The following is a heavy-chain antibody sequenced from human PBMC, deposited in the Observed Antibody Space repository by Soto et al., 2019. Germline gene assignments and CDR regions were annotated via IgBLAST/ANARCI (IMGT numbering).Heavy chain of an antibody. CDR3: AKALNIQVRGVPLPDH. CDR1: GFTFNAYG. Sequence: PGGSLRLSCAASGFTFNAYGMHVVRQAPGKGLEWVSVISFDGNNKFYSDSVKGRFTISRDNFGNTLDLQMNSLRVEDTAVYYCAKALNIQVRGVPLPDHWGQGTPVTVSS. J-gene: IGHJ4*02. D-gene: IGHD3-10*01. V-gene: IGHV3-30*18. CDR2: ISFDGNNK.